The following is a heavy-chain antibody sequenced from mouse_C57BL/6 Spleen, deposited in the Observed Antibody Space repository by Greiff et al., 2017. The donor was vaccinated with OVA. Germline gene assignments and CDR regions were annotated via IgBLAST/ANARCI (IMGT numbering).Heavy chain of an antibody. CDR2: IHPTSGST. CDR1: GYTFTSYW. J-gene: IGHJ2*01. V-gene: IGHV1-64*01. CDR3: AREGITTVVVDY. D-gene: IGHD1-1*01. Sequence: VQLQQPGAELVKPGASVKLSCKASGYTFTSYWMHWVKQRPGQGLEWIGMIHPTSGSTNYNEKFKSKATLTVDKSSSTAYMQLSRPTSEESEDYDRAREGITTVVVDYWGKGTTLTVSS.